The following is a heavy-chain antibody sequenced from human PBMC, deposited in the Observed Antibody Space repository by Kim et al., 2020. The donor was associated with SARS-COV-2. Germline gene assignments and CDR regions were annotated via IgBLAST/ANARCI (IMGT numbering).Heavy chain of an antibody. D-gene: IGHD1-1*01. CDR2: TKQDGGGK. V-gene: IGHV3-7*03. CDR3: ARGTNLDF. J-gene: IGHJ4*02. CDR1: GFAFRSYW. Sequence: GGFLRLSCAASGFAFRSYWMSWVRQTPGKGLGWVASTKQDGGGKYYVDSVKGRFTISRDNAKNSLFLQMDSLRAEDTAVYYCARGTNLDFWGQGIQVTVS.